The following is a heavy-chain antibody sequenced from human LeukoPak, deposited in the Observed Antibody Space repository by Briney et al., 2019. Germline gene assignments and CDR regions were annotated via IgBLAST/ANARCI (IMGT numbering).Heavy chain of an antibody. CDR1: GFTFSSYG. D-gene: IGHD2-21*02. J-gene: IGHJ4*02. CDR3: ARGTSTAHFQLYFAS. V-gene: IGHV3-53*01. CDR2: IYSGGST. Sequence: GGSLRLSCAASGFTFSSYGMTWVRQAPGKGLEWVSVIYSGGSTYYADSVKGRFTISRDDSKNTLYLQMNSLRGEDTAVYYCARGTSTAHFQLYFASWGQGTLVTVSS.